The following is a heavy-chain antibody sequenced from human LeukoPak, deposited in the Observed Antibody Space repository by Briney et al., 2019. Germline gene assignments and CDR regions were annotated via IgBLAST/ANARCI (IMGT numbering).Heavy chain of an antibody. J-gene: IGHJ4*02. CDR3: ARSYSSSWYVGY. CDR1: GGSISSYY. V-gene: IGHV4-59*01. Sequence: PSETLSLTCTVSGGSISSYYWSWIRQPPGKGLEWTGYIYYSGSTNYNPSLKSRATISVDTSKNQFSLKLSSVTAADTAVYYCARSYSSSWYVGYWGQGTLVTVSS. CDR2: IYYSGST. D-gene: IGHD6-13*01.